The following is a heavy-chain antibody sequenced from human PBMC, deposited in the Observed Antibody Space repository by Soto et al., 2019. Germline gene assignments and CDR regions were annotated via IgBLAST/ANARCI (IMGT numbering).Heavy chain of an antibody. D-gene: IGHD6-6*01. CDR3: AGVGYSSSVPLFDY. CDR2: INHSGST. J-gene: IGHJ4*02. CDR1: GGSFSGYY. V-gene: IGHV4-34*01. Sequence: KPSETLSLTCAVYGGSFSGYYWSWIRQPPGKGLEWIGEINHSGSTNYNPSLKSRVTISVDTSKNQFSLKLSSVTAADTAVYYCAGVGYSSSVPLFDYWGKGTLVTVS.